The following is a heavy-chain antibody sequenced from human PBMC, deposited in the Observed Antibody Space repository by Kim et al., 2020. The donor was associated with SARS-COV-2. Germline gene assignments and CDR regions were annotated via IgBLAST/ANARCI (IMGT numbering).Heavy chain of an antibody. V-gene: IGHV1-18*01. J-gene: IGHJ4*02. CDR3: ARWDAYGDRDY. Sequence: NYAQKLQGRVTMTTDTSTSTAYMELRSLRSDDTAVYYCARWDAYGDRDYWGQGTLVTVSS. D-gene: IGHD4-17*01.